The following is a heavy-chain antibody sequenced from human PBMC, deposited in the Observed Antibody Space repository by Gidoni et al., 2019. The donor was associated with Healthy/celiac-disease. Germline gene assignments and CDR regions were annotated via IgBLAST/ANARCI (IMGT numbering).Heavy chain of an antibody. V-gene: IGHV4-34*01. CDR3: ARGRSLDY. CDR2: INHSGST. CDR1: GGSFRGYY. J-gene: IGHJ4*02. Sequence: QVQLQQWGAGLLKPSETLSLTCAVYGGSFRGYYWSGIRQPPGKGLEWIGEINHSGSTNYNPSLKSRVTISVDTSKNQFSLKLSSVTAADTAVYYCARGRSLDYWGQGTLVTVSS.